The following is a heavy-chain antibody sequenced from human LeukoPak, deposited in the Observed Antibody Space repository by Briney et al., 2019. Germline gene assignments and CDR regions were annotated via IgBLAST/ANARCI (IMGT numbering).Heavy chain of an antibody. CDR1: GGSSSGYY. J-gene: IGHJ4*02. CDR3: ARYCKDNSCYSKALDY. V-gene: IGHV4-59*08. Sequence: SETLSLTCTVFGGSSSGYYWSWIRQPPGKGLEWIGYIYYSGLTNYNPSLKSRVTISVDTSKNQFSLKLSSVTAADTAVYYCARYCKDNSCYSKALDYWGQGTLVTVSS. CDR2: IYYSGLT. D-gene: IGHD2/OR15-2a*01.